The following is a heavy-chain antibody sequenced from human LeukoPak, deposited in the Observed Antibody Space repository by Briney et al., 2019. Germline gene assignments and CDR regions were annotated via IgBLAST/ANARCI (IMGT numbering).Heavy chain of an antibody. CDR2: IGYTGET. V-gene: IGHV3-13*01. Sequence: PGGSLRLSCAVSGFTLSSYDMHWVRQVPGKGLEWVSAIGYTGETYYPDSVKGRFTISRENAKNSLYLQMNSLRAGDTAVYYCARVFSGTYQDYWGQGTLVTVSS. CDR1: GFTLSSYD. J-gene: IGHJ4*02. CDR3: ARVFSGTYQDY. D-gene: IGHD3-10*01.